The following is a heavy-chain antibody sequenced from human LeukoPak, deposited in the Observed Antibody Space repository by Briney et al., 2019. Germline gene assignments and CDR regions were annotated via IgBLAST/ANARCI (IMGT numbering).Heavy chain of an antibody. CDR1: GYTFTGYY. D-gene: IGHD3-22*01. CDR2: INPNGGGT. Sequence: ASVKVSCKASGYTFTGYYMHWVRQAPGQGLEWMGWINPNGGGTNYAQKFQGRVTMTRDTSISTAYMELSRLRSDDTAVYYCARDLYYYDSSGHSNGWGQGTLVTVSS. J-gene: IGHJ4*02. CDR3: ARDLYYYDSSGHSNG. V-gene: IGHV1-2*02.